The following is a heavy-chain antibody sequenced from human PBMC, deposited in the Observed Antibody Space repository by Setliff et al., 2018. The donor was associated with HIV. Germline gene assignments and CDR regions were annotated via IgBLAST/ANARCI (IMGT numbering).Heavy chain of an antibody. CDR2: INHSAFT. Sequence: LSLTCAVYGESFSRYYFTWIRQAPGRGLEWIGEINHSAFTKYNPSLASRVTMSIDTSKNQFSLLLSSVTAADTAMYFCARRPGGITRARLNNWGQGTLVTVSS. D-gene: IGHD3-16*01. V-gene: IGHV4-34*01. CDR1: GESFSRYY. CDR3: ARRPGGITRARLNN. J-gene: IGHJ4*02.